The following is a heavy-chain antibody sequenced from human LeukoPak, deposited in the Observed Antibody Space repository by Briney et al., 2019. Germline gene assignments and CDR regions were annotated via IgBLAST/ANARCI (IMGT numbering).Heavy chain of an antibody. CDR3: AKGLAAAGTKY. CDR1: GFTFSSYS. D-gene: IGHD6-13*01. CDR2: ISSSSSTI. Sequence: GGSLRLSCAASGFTFSSYSMNWVRQAPGKGLEWVSYISSSSSTIYYADSVKGRFTISRDNSKNTLYLQMNSLRAEDTAVYYCAKGLAAAGTKYWGQGTLVTVSS. V-gene: IGHV3-48*01. J-gene: IGHJ4*02.